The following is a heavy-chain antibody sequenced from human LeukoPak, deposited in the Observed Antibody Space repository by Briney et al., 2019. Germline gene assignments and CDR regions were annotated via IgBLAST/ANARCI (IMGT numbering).Heavy chain of an antibody. J-gene: IGHJ4*02. V-gene: IGHV1-46*01. Sequence: ASVKVSCMASGYTFTSYYMHWVRQAPGQGLEWMGIINPSGGSTSYAQKFQGRVTMTRDTSTSTVYMELSSLRSEDTAVYYCASVGGYDSSGYYVNEFDYWGQGTLVTVSS. CDR1: GYTFTSYY. D-gene: IGHD3-22*01. CDR3: ASVGGYDSSGYYVNEFDY. CDR2: INPSGGST.